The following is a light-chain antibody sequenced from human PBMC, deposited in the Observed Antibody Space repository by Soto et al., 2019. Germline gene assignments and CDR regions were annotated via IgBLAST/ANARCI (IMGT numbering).Light chain of an antibody. V-gene: IGLV1-40*01. CDR1: SSNIGAGYD. CDR2: GNS. Sequence: QAVVTQPPSVSGAPGQRVTISCTGSSSNIGAGYDVHWYQQLPGTAPKLLIYGNSNRPSGVPDRFSGSKSGTSASLAITGRQAEDEADYYCQSYDSSLSGVVFGGGTQLTVL. J-gene: IGLJ2*01. CDR3: QSYDSSLSGVV.